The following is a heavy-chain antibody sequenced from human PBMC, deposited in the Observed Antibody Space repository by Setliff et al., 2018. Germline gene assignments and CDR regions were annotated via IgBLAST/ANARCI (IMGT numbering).Heavy chain of an antibody. CDR2: ISPYNGYI. D-gene: IGHD3-3*01. CDR3: ARDRYYNSWSGTSITAPHDAFDI. J-gene: IGHJ3*02. Sequence: ASVKVSCKASGYTFSTYGIAWVRQAPGQGLEWMGWISPYNGYIIYAQKFQGRVTMTRDTSTSTVYMEVSSLRSEDTAVYYCARDRYYNSWSGTSITAPHDAFDIWGQGTRVTVSS. CDR1: GYTFSTYG. V-gene: IGHV1-18*01.